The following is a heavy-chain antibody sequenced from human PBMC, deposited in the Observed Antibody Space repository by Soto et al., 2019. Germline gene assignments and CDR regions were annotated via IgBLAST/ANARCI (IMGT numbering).Heavy chain of an antibody. J-gene: IGHJ4*02. CDR1: GYRFTNYW. D-gene: IGHD6-13*01. V-gene: IGHV5-51*01. CDR3: ARGPRSSAAGPFDY. Sequence: PGESLKISCKGSGYRFTNYWIGWVRQMPGKGLEWMGIIYPGDSDTRYSPSFQGQVTISADKSISTAYLQWSSLKASDIAMYYCARGPRSSAAGPFDYWGQGTLVTVSS. CDR2: IYPGDSDT.